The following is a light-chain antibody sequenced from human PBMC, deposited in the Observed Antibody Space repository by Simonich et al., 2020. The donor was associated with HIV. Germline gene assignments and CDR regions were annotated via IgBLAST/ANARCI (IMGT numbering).Light chain of an antibody. J-gene: IGLJ3*02. CDR3: SSYTSSSTWV. CDR2: DVS. V-gene: IGLV2-14*01. Sequence: QSALTQPASVSGSPGQSITIFCTGTSSDVGGYNYVSWYQQHPGKAPKLIIYDVSKRPSGVSNRFSGSKSGNPATLTISGLQAEDEADYYCSSYTSSSTWVFGGGTKLTVL. CDR1: SSDVGGYNY.